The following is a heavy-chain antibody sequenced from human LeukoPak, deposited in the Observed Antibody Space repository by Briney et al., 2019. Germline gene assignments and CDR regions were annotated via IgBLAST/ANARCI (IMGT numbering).Heavy chain of an antibody. CDR1: GYTFTGYY. D-gene: IGHD4-23*01. CDR2: INPNSGGT. CDR3: ARITTVVKQAWFDP. J-gene: IGHJ5*02. V-gene: IGHV1-2*06. Sequence: ASVKVSCKASGYTFTGYYMHWVRQAPGQGLEWMGRINPNSGGTNYAQKFQGRVTMTRDTSISTAYMELSRLRSDDTAVYYCARITTVVKQAWFDPWGQGTLVTVSS.